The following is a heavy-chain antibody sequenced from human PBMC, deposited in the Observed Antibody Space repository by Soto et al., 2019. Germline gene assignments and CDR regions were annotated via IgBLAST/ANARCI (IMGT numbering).Heavy chain of an antibody. V-gene: IGHV4-39*01. CDR2: MYYGGSI. CDR1: GGSISRSTYY. Sequence: SETLSLTFTVSGGSISRSTYYWAWIRQPPGKGMELIGGMYYGGSIYYNPSLKSRVTISADTSKNQFSLKLNSVTAADTAVYFCARAPVGLDIISYFYXWGQVKLVTISX. CDR3: ARAPVGLDIISYFYX. D-gene: IGHD3-3*01. J-gene: IGHJ4*02.